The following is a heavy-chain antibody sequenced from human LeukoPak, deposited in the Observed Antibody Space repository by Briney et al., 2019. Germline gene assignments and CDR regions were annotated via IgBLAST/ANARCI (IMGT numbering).Heavy chain of an antibody. CDR3: ARFRYYDSSGYYFDY. D-gene: IGHD3-22*01. CDR1: GGSISSYY. J-gene: IGHJ4*02. CDR2: IYTSGST. Sequence: SETLSLTCTVSGGSISSYYWSWIRQPAGKELEWIGRIYTSGSTNYNPSLKSRVTMSVDTSKNQFSLKLSSVTAADTAVYYCARFRYYDSSGYYFDYWGQGTLVTVSS. V-gene: IGHV4-4*07.